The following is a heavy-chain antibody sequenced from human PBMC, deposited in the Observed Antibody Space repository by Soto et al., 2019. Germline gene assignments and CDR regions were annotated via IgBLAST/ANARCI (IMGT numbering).Heavy chain of an antibody. D-gene: IGHD2-21*01. CDR1: GGSISSGGYY. J-gene: IGHJ6*02. CDR2: IYYSGST. Sequence: SETLSLTCTVSGGSISSGGYYWSWIRQHPGKGLEWIGYIYYSGSTYYNPSLKSRVTISVDTSKNQFSLTLSSVTAADTAVYYCASTTHCGAACQGNIDHGMDVWGQGTTVTVSS. V-gene: IGHV4-31*03. CDR3: ASTTHCGAACQGNIDHGMDV.